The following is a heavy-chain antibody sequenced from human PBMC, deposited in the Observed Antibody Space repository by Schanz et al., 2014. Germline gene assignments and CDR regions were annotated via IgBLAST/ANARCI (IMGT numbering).Heavy chain of an antibody. V-gene: IGHV3-72*01. CDR2: VRKKEFSDDTE. D-gene: IGHD3-9*01. Sequence: EVQLVESGGGLVQPGGFLRLSCAASGFTFSDAWMSWVRQAAGKGLEWVGRVRKKEFSDDTEEYAASVRGRFTISRDDSKNVVNLQMNGLKTEDTAMYYCVREGSTTPVAGLRSFDWLGRFDYWGQGALVTVSS. CDR3: VREGSTTPVAGLRSFDWLGRFDY. CDR1: GFTFSDAW. J-gene: IGHJ4*02.